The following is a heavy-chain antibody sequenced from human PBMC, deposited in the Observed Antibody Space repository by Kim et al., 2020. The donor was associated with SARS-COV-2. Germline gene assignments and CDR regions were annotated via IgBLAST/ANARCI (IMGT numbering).Heavy chain of an antibody. CDR3: ARDRYSYGSFYYYYYGMDV. V-gene: IGHV4-59*13. J-gene: IGHJ6*01. CDR1: GGSISSYY. D-gene: IGHD5-18*01. CDR2: IYYSGST. Sequence: SETLSLTCTVSGGSISSYYWSWIRQPPGKGLEWIGYIYYSGSTNYNPSLKSRVTISVDTSKNQFSLKLSSVTAADTAVYYCARDRYSYGSFYYYYYGMDV.